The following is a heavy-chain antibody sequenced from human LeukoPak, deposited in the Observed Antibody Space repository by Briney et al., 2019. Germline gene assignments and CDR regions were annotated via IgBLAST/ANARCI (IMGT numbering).Heavy chain of an antibody. D-gene: IGHD5-24*01. CDR2: IYYSGST. J-gene: IGHJ4*02. Sequence: SETLSLTCTVSGGSISSGGYYWSWIRQRPGKGLEWIGYIYYSGSTYYNPSLKSRVTISVDTSKNQFSLKLSSVTAADTAVYYCARDRDGYQYFDFWGQGTLVTVSS. CDR3: ARDRDGYQYFDF. CDR1: GGSISSGGYY. V-gene: IGHV4-31*03.